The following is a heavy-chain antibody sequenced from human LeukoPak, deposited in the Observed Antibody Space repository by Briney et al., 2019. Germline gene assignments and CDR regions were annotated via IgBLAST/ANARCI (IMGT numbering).Heavy chain of an antibody. CDR3: ARADYPYYYDSSGYYSGPFDY. D-gene: IGHD3-22*01. CDR2: INHSGST. CDR1: GFTFSSYG. Sequence: GSLRLSCAASGFTFSSYGMHWVRQPPGKGLEWIGEINHSGSTNYNPSLKSRVTISVDTSKNQFSLKLSSVTAADTAVYYCARADYPYYYDSSGYYSGPFDYWGQGTLVTVSS. J-gene: IGHJ4*02. V-gene: IGHV4-34*01.